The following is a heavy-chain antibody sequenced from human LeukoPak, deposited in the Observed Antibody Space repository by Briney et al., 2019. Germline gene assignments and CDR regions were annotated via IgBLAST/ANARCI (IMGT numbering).Heavy chain of an antibody. V-gene: IGHV4-34*01. CDR3: ASRSFSGSYYHPDY. Sequence: NPGGSLRLSCAASGFTFSSYAMSWVRQAPGKGLEWIGEINHSGSTNYNPSLKSRVTISVDTSKNQFSLKLSSVTAADTAVYYCASRSFSGSYYHPDYWGQGTLVTVSS. J-gene: IGHJ4*02. D-gene: IGHD1-26*01. CDR2: INHSGST. CDR1: GFTFSSYA.